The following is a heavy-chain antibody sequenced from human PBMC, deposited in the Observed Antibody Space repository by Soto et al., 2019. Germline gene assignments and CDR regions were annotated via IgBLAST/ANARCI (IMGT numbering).Heavy chain of an antibody. V-gene: IGHV3-48*03. D-gene: IGHD2-15*01. CDR3: ARDRGYDAHDYYYNAMDV. Sequence: EVKLLETGGGSVQPGGSLRLSCAVSGFNLTNYEMNWVRQAPGKGLEWVSAIRGFSPYTFYADSVKGRFTISRDNAKNSLYLQMNSLRAEDTAVYYCARDRGYDAHDYYYNAMDVWGQGTMVTVSS. J-gene: IGHJ6*02. CDR2: IRGFSPYT. CDR1: GFNLTNYE.